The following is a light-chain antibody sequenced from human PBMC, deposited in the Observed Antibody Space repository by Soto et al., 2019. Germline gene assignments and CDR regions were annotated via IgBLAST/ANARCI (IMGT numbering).Light chain of an antibody. Sequence: GHGVTITCRASQSISSWLAWYQQKPGKAPKFLIYDASNLESGVPSRFSGSGSGTEFTLTISRLEPEDFAVYYCQQFAGSFGGRTKVDIK. J-gene: IGKJ4*02. CDR2: DAS. CDR1: QSISSW. V-gene: IGKV1-5*01. CDR3: QQFAGS.